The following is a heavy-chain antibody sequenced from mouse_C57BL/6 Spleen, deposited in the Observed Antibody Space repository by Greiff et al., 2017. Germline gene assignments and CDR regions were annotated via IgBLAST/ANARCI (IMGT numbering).Heavy chain of an antibody. Sequence: QVQLQQSGAELVKPGASVKISCKASGYAFSSYWMNWVKQRPGKGLEWIGQIYPGDGDTNYNGKFKGKATLPADKYSVTAYMQRSSLPSEDAAVYFCARLDYGSSPWYFDVGGTGTTVTVSS. V-gene: IGHV1-80*01. CDR3: ARLDYGSSPWYFDV. D-gene: IGHD1-1*01. CDR1: GYAFSSYW. J-gene: IGHJ1*03. CDR2: IYPGDGDT.